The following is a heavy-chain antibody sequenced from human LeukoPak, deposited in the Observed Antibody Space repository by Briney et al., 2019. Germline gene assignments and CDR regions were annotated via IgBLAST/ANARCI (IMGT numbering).Heavy chain of an antibody. CDR1: GGSFSGYY. Sequence: PSETLSLTRAVYGGSFSGYYWTWIRQPPGKGLEWIGEINHSGSTNYNPSLKSRVTISVDTSKNQFSLKLSSVTAADTAVYYCARLIIAARLYYYYYMDVWGKGTTVTVSS. V-gene: IGHV4-34*01. D-gene: IGHD6-6*01. CDR3: ARLIIAARLYYYYYMDV. J-gene: IGHJ6*03. CDR2: INHSGST.